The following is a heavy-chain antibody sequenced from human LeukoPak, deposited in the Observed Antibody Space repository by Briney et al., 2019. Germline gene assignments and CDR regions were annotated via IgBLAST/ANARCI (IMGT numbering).Heavy chain of an antibody. CDR1: GGSISSYY. J-gene: IGHJ4*02. CDR3: ARVSYYSSNLIDY. CDR2: IYYSGST. D-gene: IGHD6-13*01. Sequence: SETLSLTCTVSGGSISSYYWSWIRQPPGKGLEWIGYIYYSGSTYYNPSLKSRVTISVDTSKNQFSLKLSSVTAADTAVYYCARVSYYSSNLIDYWGQGTLVTVSS. V-gene: IGHV4-59*12.